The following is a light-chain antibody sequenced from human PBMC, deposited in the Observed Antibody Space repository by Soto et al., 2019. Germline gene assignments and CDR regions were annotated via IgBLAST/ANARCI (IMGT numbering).Light chain of an antibody. J-gene: IGKJ1*01. V-gene: IGKV1-5*03. CDR3: QHYNGYSEA. CDR1: QTISSW. CDR2: KAS. Sequence: DIPMTQSPSTLSGSVGDRVTITCRASQTISSWLAWYQQKPGKAPKLLIYKASTLISGVPSRFSGSGSGTEFTLTISSLQPDDFATYYCQHYNGYSEAFGQGTKVELK.